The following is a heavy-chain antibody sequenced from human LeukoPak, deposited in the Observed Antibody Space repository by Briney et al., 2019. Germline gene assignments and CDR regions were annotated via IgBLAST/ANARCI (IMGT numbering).Heavy chain of an antibody. CDR2: IYHSGST. D-gene: IGHD6-13*01. V-gene: IGHV4-30-2*01. CDR1: GGSISSGGYY. CDR3: AREYSSSWYPR. Sequence: PSQTLSLTCTVSGGSISSGGYYWSWIRQPPGKGLEWIGYIYHSGSTYYNPSLKSRVTISVDRSKNQFSLKLSSVTAADTAVYYCAREYSSSWYPRWGQGTPVTVSS. J-gene: IGHJ4*02.